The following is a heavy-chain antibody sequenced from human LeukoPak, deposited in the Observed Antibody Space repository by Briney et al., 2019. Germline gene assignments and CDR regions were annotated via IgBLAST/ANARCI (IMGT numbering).Heavy chain of an antibody. CDR3: ARRYSSSWYGPNYYYMDV. CDR1: GASLSTSPYY. CDR2: INHSGST. J-gene: IGHJ6*03. D-gene: IGHD6-13*01. V-gene: IGHV4-39*07. Sequence: PSETLSLTCSVSGASLSTSPYYWGWIRQPPGKGLEWIGEINHSGSTNYNPSLKSRVTISVDTSKNQFSLKLSSVTAADTAVYYCARRYSSSWYGPNYYYMDVWGKGTTVTISS.